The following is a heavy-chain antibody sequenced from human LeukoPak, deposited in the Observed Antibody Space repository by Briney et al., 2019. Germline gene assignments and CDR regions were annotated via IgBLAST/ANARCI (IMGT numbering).Heavy chain of an antibody. V-gene: IGHV1-69*04. CDR2: IIPILGIA. Sequence: SVKVSCKASGGTFSSYAISWVRQAPGQELEWMGRIIPILGIANYAQKFQGRVTITADKSTSTAYMELSSLRSEDTAVYYCARGSSSSSIYYYYGMDVWGQGTTVTVSS. CDR1: GGTFSSYA. J-gene: IGHJ6*02. D-gene: IGHD6-6*01. CDR3: ARGSSSSSIYYYYGMDV.